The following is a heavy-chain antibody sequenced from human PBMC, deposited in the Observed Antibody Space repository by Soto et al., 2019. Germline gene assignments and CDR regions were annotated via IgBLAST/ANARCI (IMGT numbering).Heavy chain of an antibody. CDR3: ARDRVGRAAGIGAEYFQH. J-gene: IGHJ1*01. V-gene: IGHV1-18*01. D-gene: IGHD6-25*01. CDR2: ISAYNGNT. Sequence: QVQLVQSGAEVKKPGASVKVSCKASGYTFTSYGISWVRQAPGQGLEWMGWISAYNGNTNYAQKLQGRVTMTTDTSTSTAYMERRSLRSDDTAVYYCARDRVGRAAGIGAEYFQHWGQGTLVTVSS. CDR1: GYTFTSYG.